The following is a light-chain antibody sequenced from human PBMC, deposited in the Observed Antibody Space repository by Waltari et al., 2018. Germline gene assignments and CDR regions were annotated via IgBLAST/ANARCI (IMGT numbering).Light chain of an antibody. CDR2: DAS. CDR3: QQYVTSPT. Sequence: EIVLTQSPVTLSLSPGERATLSCRASQSVRSSYLAWYQQKPGQTPRLLIYDASSRATGIPDRFSGSGSETDFTLTISRLEPEDFAVYYCQQYVTSPTFGQGTKVEI. V-gene: IGKV3-20*01. CDR1: QSVRSSY. J-gene: IGKJ1*01.